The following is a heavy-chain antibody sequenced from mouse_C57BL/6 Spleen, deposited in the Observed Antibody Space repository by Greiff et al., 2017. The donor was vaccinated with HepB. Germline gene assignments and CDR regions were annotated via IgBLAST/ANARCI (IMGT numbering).Heavy chain of an antibody. D-gene: IGHD1-1*01. CDR2: ISSGSSTI. V-gene: IGHV5-17*01. J-gene: IGHJ4*01. Sequence: EVMLVESGGGLVKPGGSLKLSCAASGFTFSDYGMHWVRQAPEKGLEWVAYISSGSSTIYYADTVKGRFTFSRDNAKNTLFLQMTMLRSEDKAMYYCARALYYGSLYYYAMDYWGQGTSVTVSS. CDR1: GFTFSDYG. CDR3: ARALYYGSLYYYAMDY.